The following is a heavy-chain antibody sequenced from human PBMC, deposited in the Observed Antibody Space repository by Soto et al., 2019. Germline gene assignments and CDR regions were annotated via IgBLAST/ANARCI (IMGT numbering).Heavy chain of an antibody. CDR3: ARLQTTVTTGEYMDV. V-gene: IGHV4-39*01. J-gene: IGHJ6*03. CDR1: GGSISSSSYY. CDR2: IYYSGST. D-gene: IGHD4-17*01. Sequence: SQTLSLTCTVSGGSISSSSYYWGWIRQPPGKGLEWIGSIYYSGSTYYNPSLKSRVTISVDTSKNQFSLKLSSVTAADTAVYYCARLQTTVTTGEYMDVWGKGTTVTVSS.